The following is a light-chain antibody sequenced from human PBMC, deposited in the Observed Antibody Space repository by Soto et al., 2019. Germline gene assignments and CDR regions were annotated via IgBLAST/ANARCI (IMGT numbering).Light chain of an antibody. Sequence: QAVVTQPLSASGTPGQRVTISCSGSNSNIGNNYVYWYQQLPGTAPKLLIYRDNQRPSGVPGRFSGSKSGTSASLAISGLRSEDEADYYCAAWDDSLSYFWVFGGGTKLTVL. V-gene: IGLV1-47*01. CDR1: NSNIGNNY. CDR2: RDN. J-gene: IGLJ3*02. CDR3: AAWDDSLSYFWV.